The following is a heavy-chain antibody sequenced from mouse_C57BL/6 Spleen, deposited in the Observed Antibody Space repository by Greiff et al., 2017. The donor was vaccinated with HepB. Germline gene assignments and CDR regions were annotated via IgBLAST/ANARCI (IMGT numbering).Heavy chain of an antibody. CDR2: IHPNSGST. CDR3: ARITTVYYYAMDY. Sequence: QVQLQQPGAELVKPGASVKLSCKASGYTFTSYWMHWVKQRPGQGLEWIGMIHPNSGSTNYNEKFKSKATLTVDKSSRTAYMQLSSLTSEDSAVYCCARITTVYYYAMDYWGQGTSVTVSS. J-gene: IGHJ4*01. V-gene: IGHV1-64*01. D-gene: IGHD1-1*01. CDR1: GYTFTSYW.